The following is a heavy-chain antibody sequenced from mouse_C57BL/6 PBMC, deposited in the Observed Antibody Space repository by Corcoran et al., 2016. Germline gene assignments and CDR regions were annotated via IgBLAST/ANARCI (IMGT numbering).Heavy chain of an antibody. CDR2: INTYSGVP. D-gene: IGHD1-1*01. Sequence: QIQLVQSGPELKKPGETVKISCKASGYTFTTYGMSWVKQAPGKGLKWMGWINTYSGVPTYADDFKGRFAFSLETSASTAYLQINNLKNEDTATYSCARRYYGSSYYFDYWGQGTTLTVSS. CDR3: ARRYYGSSYYFDY. CDR1: GYTFTTYG. J-gene: IGHJ2*01. V-gene: IGHV9-3*01.